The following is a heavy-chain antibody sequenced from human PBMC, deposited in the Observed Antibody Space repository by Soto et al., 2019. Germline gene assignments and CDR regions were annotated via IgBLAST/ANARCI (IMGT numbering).Heavy chain of an antibody. Sequence: QVQLVQSGAEVKKPGASVTVSCKTSGYTFSSFAIHWVRQAPGQSLEWMGWINVGSGDRKYSEKFQDRIIISRDISASTAYLEVSSLRYGDSVVYYCARTSYSFGAAWIHPWGQGTLVTVTS. D-gene: IGHD1-26*01. J-gene: IGHJ5*02. CDR1: GYTFSSFA. V-gene: IGHV1-3*01. CDR2: INVGSGDR. CDR3: ARTSYSFGAAWIHP.